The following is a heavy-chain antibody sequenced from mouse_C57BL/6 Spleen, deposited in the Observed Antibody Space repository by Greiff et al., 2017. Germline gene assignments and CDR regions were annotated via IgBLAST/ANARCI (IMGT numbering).Heavy chain of an antibody. J-gene: IGHJ3*01. Sequence: EVKVEESGGGLVKPGGSLKLSCAASGFTFSDYGMHWVRQAPEKGLEWVAYISSGSSTIYYADTVKGRFTISRDNAKNTLFLQMTSLRSEDTAMYYCARGLRDFAYWGQGTLVTVSA. D-gene: IGHD2-4*01. CDR1: GFTFSDYG. V-gene: IGHV5-17*01. CDR2: ISSGSSTI. CDR3: ARGLRDFAY.